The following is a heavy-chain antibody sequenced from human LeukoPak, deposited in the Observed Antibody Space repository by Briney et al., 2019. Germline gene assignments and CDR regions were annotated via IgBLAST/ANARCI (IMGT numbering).Heavy chain of an antibody. V-gene: IGHV3-33*08. Sequence: GGSLRLSCAASGFTFSSYGMHWVRQAPGKGLEWVAVAYGDGSDKYYADSVKGRFTISKDLSQNTLYMQMNSLRAEDTAMYYCATGSGHYYDHWGQGTLVTVSS. D-gene: IGHD3-22*01. CDR1: GFTFSSYG. J-gene: IGHJ4*02. CDR3: ATGSGHYYDH. CDR2: AYGDGSDK.